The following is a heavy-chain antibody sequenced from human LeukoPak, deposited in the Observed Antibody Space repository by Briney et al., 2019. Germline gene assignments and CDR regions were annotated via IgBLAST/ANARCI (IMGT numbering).Heavy chain of an antibody. CDR3: ARGDDILTGYYPFDY. J-gene: IGHJ4*02. V-gene: IGHV4-61*01. CDR2: IYYSGST. CDR1: GGSVSSRSYY. Sequence: SETLSLTCTVSGGSVSSRSYYWSWIRQPPGKGLEWIGYIYYSGSTNYNPSLKSRVTISVDTSKNQFSLKLSSVTAADTAVYYCARGDDILTGYYPFDYWGQGTLVTVSS. D-gene: IGHD3-9*01.